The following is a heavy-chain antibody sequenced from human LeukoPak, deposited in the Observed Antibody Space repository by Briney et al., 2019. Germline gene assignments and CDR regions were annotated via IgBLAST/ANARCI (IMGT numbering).Heavy chain of an antibody. V-gene: IGHV7-4-1*02. CDR3: ARDGGNVVVVPAVPFDP. D-gene: IGHD2-2*01. Sequence: ASVKVSCKASGYTFTSYAMNWVRQAPGQGLEWMGWINTNTGNPTYAQGFTGRFVFSLDTSVSTAYLQISSLKAEATAVYYCARDGGNVVVVPAVPFDPWGQGTLVTVSS. CDR2: INTNTGNP. CDR1: GYTFTSYA. J-gene: IGHJ5*02.